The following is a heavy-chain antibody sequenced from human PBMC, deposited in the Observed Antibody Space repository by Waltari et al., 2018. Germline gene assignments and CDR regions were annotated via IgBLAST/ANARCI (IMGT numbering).Heavy chain of an antibody. CDR2: IYQSGST. CDR1: GYSISSGYY. Sequence: QVQLQESGPGLVKPSETLSLTCAVSGYSISSGYYWGWIRQPPGKGLEWMGSIYQSGSTYYNPSLKSRVTISVDTSKNQFSLKLSSVTAADTAVDYCAREGVWSGYYFPPYYYYGMDVWGQGTTVTVSS. CDR3: AREGVWSGYYFPPYYYYGMDV. V-gene: IGHV4-38-2*02. J-gene: IGHJ6*02. D-gene: IGHD3-3*01.